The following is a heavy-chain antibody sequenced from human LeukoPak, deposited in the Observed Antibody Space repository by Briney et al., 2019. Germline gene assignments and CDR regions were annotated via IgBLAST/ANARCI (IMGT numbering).Heavy chain of an antibody. CDR2: IYHSGST. CDR1: GYSISSGYY. CDR3: ARERGLWFGDDAFEI. J-gene: IGHJ3*02. Sequence: PSETLSLTCSVSGYSISSGYYWAWIRQPPGKGLEWIGNIYHSGSTYYSPSLKSRVTISVDTSKNQFSLKLSSVIAADTAVYYCARERGLWFGDDAFEIWGQGTMVIVSS. D-gene: IGHD3-10*01. V-gene: IGHV4-38-2*02.